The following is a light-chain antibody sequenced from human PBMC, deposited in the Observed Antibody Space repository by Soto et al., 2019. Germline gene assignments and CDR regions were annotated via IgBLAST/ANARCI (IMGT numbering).Light chain of an antibody. Sequence: QSVLTQPPSASGTPGQRVTISCSGSSSNIGSNYVYWYHQLPGTAPKLVIYRNNQRPSGVPDRISGSKSGTSASLAISGLQSEDEADYYCAAWDDSLNGWVFGGGTQLTVL. V-gene: IGLV1-47*01. J-gene: IGLJ3*02. CDR1: SSNIGSNY. CDR2: RNN. CDR3: AAWDDSLNGWV.